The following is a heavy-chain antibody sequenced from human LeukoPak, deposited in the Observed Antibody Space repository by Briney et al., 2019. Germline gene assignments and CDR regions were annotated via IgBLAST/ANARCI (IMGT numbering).Heavy chain of an antibody. V-gene: IGHV3-53*01. CDR3: ARRAGDYSHPYDY. CDR1: GFTVSSNS. J-gene: IGHJ4*02. Sequence: GGSLRLSCTVSGFTVSSNSMSWVRQAPGKGLEWVSFIYSGGNTHNSDSVKGRFTISRDNSKNTLYLQMNSLRAEDTAVYYRARRAGDYSHPYDYWGQGTLVTVSS. CDR2: IYSGGNT. D-gene: IGHD3-22*01.